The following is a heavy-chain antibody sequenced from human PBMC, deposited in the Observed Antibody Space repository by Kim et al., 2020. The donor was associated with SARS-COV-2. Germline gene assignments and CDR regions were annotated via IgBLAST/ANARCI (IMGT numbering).Heavy chain of an antibody. CDR3: ASQGGQWLVFVSDDY. J-gene: IGHJ4*02. CDR1: GGSISSSSYY. D-gene: IGHD6-19*01. CDR2: IYYSGST. Sequence: SETLSLTCTVSGGSISSSSYYWGWIRQPPGKGLEWIGSIYYSGSTYYNPSLKSRVTISVDTSKNQFSLKLSSVTAADTAVYYCASQGGQWLVFVSDDYWGQGTLVTVSS. V-gene: IGHV4-39*01.